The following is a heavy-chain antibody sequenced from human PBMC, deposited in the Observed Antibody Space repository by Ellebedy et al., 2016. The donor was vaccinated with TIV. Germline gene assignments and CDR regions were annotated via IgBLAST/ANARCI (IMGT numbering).Heavy chain of an antibody. CDR3: ARMESSRDEGHFDL. CDR2: IIPIFGLV. V-gene: IGHV1-69*10. J-gene: IGHJ2*01. Sequence: AASVKVSCKASGGNFSNYALNWARQAPGQGLEWMGGIIPIFGLVNYAHKVEGRVTITADKSTWTVYMELSSLKFEDTAVYYCARMESSRDEGHFDLWGRGTLVTVSS. CDR1: GGNFSNYA. D-gene: IGHD2-2*01.